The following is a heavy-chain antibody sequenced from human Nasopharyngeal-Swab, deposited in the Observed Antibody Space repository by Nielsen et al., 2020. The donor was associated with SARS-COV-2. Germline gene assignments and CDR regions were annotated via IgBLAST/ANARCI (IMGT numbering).Heavy chain of an antibody. Sequence: GESLKISCAASGFTFSGYAMYWVRQAPGKGPEYVSLISSDGRSTYYANSMKGKFTVSRDNSKNTLYLQMGSLRAEDMAVYYCARERCGGDCYSDYWGQGTLVTVSS. V-gene: IGHV3-64*01. J-gene: IGHJ4*02. CDR2: ISSDGRST. D-gene: IGHD2-21*01. CDR3: ARERCGGDCYSDY. CDR1: GFTFSGYA.